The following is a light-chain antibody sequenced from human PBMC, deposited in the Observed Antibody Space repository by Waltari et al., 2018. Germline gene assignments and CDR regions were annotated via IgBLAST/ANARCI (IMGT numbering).Light chain of an antibody. Sequence: VLTQSPGTLSLSPGESATLSCRASQSLTKRYLAWYQQKPGQAPRLVIYGASSRAAGIPDRFSGSGSGTDFTLTISRLEPEDFAVYYYQQYGSSIMYTFGQGTKLEIK. CDR2: GAS. CDR3: QQYGSSIMYT. V-gene: IGKV3-20*01. J-gene: IGKJ2*01. CDR1: QSLTKRY.